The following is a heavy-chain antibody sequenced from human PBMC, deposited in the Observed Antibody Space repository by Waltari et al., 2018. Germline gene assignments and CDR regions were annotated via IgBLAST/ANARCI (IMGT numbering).Heavy chain of an antibody. Sequence: QVQLVQSGAEVKKPGASVKVSCKASGYTFTSYGISWVRQAPGQGLEWMGWISAYNGNTNYAQKLQGRVTMTTDTSTSTAYMELRSLRSDDSSVYYCARDFVGWGSYAPLDYWGQGTLVTVSS. V-gene: IGHV1-18*01. CDR2: ISAYNGNT. J-gene: IGHJ4*02. CDR3: ARDFVGWGSYAPLDY. CDR1: GYTFTSYG. D-gene: IGHD3-10*01.